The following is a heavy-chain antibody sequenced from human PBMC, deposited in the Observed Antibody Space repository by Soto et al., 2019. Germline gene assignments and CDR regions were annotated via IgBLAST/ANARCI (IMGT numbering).Heavy chain of an antibody. CDR1: GYSFATYW. CDR3: GSGYSTYFDY. V-gene: IGHV5-51*01. D-gene: IGHD3-22*01. CDR2: IYPGDSDI. Sequence: GESLKISCKASGYSFATYWIGWVRQMPGKGLEWMGIIYPGDSDIRYSPSFQGQVTISADKSISTAYLQWSSLKASDTAMYYCGSGYSTYFDYWGQGTLVTVSS. J-gene: IGHJ4*02.